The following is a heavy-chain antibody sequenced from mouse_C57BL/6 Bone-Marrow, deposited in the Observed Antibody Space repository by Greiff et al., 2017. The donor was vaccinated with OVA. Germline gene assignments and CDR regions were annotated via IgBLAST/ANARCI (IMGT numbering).Heavy chain of an antibody. CDR3: AGDYSNYFDF. J-gene: IGHJ2*01. CDR2: IDPPDSET. Sequence: VQLQQPGAELVRPGSSVKLSCKASGYTFTSYWMHWVKQRPIQGLEWIGNIDPPDSETHYNPKFKDKATLTVDKSSSTAYIQLSSLTSEDSADYYCAGDYSNYFDFWGKGTTLTVSS. CDR1: GYTFTSYW. D-gene: IGHD2-5*01. V-gene: IGHV1-52*01.